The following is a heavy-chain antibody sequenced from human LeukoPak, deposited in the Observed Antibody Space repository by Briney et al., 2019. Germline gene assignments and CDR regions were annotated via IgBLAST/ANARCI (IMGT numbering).Heavy chain of an antibody. CDR2: ISAYNGNT. Sequence: ASVKVSCKASGYTFTSYGISWVRQAPGQGLEWMGWISAYNGNTNYAQKLQGRVTMTTDTSTSTAYMELRSLRSDDTAVYYCARLPHTSYYYYYTDVWGKGTTVTVSS. V-gene: IGHV1-18*01. CDR3: ARLPHTSYYYYYTDV. J-gene: IGHJ6*03. CDR1: GYTFTSYG.